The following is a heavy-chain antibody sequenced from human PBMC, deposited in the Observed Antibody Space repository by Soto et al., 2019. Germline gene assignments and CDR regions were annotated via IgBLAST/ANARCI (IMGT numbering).Heavy chain of an antibody. CDR1: GYGFTSLD. CDR2: MQPSTGRT. D-gene: IGHD1-26*01. V-gene: IGHV1-8*01. J-gene: IGHJ4*02. Sequence: ASVEVCCKASGYGFTSLDINWVRQTAGQGLEWMGWMQPSTGRTGYAQKFQGRVTMTRDTSINTAYMELTTLTSDDTAFYYCARGVSAGVDYWGQGTLVTVSS. CDR3: ARGVSAGVDY.